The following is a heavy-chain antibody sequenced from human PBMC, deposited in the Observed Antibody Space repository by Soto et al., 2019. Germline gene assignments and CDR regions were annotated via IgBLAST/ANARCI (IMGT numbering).Heavy chain of an antibody. J-gene: IGHJ4*02. V-gene: IGHV4-59*08. Sequence: QVQLQESGPGLVKPSETLSLTCTVSGGSISSYYWSWIRQPPGKGLEWIGYIYYSGSTNYNPSLKSRVTISVDTSQNQFSLKLSSVTAADTAVYYCARRIRYGGATGTIDYWGQGTLVTVSS. CDR3: ARRIRYGGATGTIDY. D-gene: IGHD1-1*01. CDR2: IYYSGST. CDR1: GGSISSYY.